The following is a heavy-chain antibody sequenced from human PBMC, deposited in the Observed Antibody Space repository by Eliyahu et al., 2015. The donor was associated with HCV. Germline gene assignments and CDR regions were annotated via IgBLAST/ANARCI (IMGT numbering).Heavy chain of an antibody. CDR2: IIPIFGTA. Sequence: QVQLVQSGAEVKKPGSSVKVSCKASGGTFSSYAISWVRQALGQGLEWMGGIIPIFGTANYAQKFQGRVTITADKSTSTAYMELSSLRSEDTAVYYCARENSSGWYRASFDYWGQGTLVTVSS. D-gene: IGHD6-19*01. J-gene: IGHJ4*02. CDR3: ARENSSGWYRASFDY. CDR1: GGTFSSYA. V-gene: IGHV1-69*06.